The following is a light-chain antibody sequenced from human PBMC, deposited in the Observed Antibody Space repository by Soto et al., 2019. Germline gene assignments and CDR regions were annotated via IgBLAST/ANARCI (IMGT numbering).Light chain of an antibody. V-gene: IGKV1D-16*01. CDR3: QQYSSYSLPT. CDR1: QAIDSW. CDR2: TGS. Sequence: DIQMTQSPSSVSASVGDRFTITCRASQAIDSWLAWYQQKPGEAPKLLIFTGSLLHSGVPPRFSGSGSGTDFTLTITSLLPDDFATYFCQQYSSYSLPTFGGGTKVDIK. J-gene: IGKJ4*01.